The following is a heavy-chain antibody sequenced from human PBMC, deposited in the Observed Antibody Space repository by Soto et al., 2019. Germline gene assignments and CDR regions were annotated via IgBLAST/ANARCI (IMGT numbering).Heavy chain of an antibody. CDR2: IRSKAYGGTT. Sequence: EVQLVESGGGLVKPGRSLRLSCTASGFTFGDYAMSWFRQAPGKGLEWVGFIRSKAYGGTTEYAASVKGRFTISRDDSKSIAYLQMNSLKTEDTAVYYCTRDPGEPYDILTPRHYGMDVWGQGTTVTVSS. V-gene: IGHV3-49*05. J-gene: IGHJ6*02. CDR3: TRDPGEPYDILTPRHYGMDV. CDR1: GFTFGDYA. D-gene: IGHD3-9*01.